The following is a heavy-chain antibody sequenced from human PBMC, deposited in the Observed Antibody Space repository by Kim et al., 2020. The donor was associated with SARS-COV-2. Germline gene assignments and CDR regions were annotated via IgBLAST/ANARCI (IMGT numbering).Heavy chain of an antibody. CDR2: IYPGDSDT. CDR1: GYSFTSYW. CDR3: ARLGGGSCHGCYYYYGMDV. V-gene: IGHV5-51*01. J-gene: IGHJ6*02. Sequence: GESLKISCKGSGYSFTSYWIGWVRQMPGKGLEWMGIIYPGDSDTRYSPSFQGQVTISADKSISTAYLQWSSLKASDTAMYYCARLGGGSCHGCYYYYGMDVCGQGTTVTVSS. D-gene: IGHD2-15*01.